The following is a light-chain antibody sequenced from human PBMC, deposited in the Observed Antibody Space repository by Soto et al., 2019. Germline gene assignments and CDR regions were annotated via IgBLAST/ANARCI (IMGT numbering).Light chain of an antibody. CDR1: QSVSSN. CDR3: QQYNNWPRT. Sequence: EIVMTQSPPTLSVSRGERATLSCRASQSVSSNLAWYQQKPGQAPRLLIYGASTRATGIPARFSGSGSGTEFTLTISSLQSEDFAVYYCQQYNNWPRTFGQGTKVDIK. CDR2: GAS. J-gene: IGKJ1*01. V-gene: IGKV3-15*01.